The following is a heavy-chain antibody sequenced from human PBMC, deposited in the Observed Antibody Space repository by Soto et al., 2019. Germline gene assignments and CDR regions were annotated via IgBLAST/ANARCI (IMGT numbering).Heavy chain of an antibody. CDR1: GAALNSGNYY. Sequence: SETLSLTCSVSGAALNSGNYYWSRIRQVPGKGLEWIGHIYVTGAVDYNPSLRDRITISQDTSERQFSLNLRLVTAADTAVYYCARLRIATNNYKWFDPWGQGTLVTVSS. D-gene: IGHD2-21*01. J-gene: IGHJ5*02. V-gene: IGHV4-31*03. CDR2: IYVTGAV. CDR3: ARLRIATNNYKWFDP.